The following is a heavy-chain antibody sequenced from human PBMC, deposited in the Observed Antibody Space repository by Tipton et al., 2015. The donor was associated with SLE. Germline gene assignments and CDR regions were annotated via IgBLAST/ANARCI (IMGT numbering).Heavy chain of an antibody. V-gene: IGHV3-21*01. CDR2: ISSSSSYI. Sequence: QLVQSGGGLVKPGGSLRLSCAASGFTFSSYSMNWVRQAPGKGLEWVSSISSSSSYISYADSVKGRFTISRDNSKNTLYLQMNSLRAEDTAVYYCARDRVGVAAAGIDYWGQGTLVTVSS. J-gene: IGHJ4*02. D-gene: IGHD6-13*01. CDR3: ARDRVGVAAAGIDY. CDR1: GFTFSSYS.